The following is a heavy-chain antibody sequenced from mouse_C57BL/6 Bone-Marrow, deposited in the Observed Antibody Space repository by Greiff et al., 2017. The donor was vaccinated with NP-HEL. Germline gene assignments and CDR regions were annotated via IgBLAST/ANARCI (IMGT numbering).Heavy chain of an antibody. CDR1: GFTFSDYG. CDR2: ISSGSSTI. Sequence: EVNVVESGGGLVKPGGSLKLSCAASGFTFSDYGMHWVRQAPEKGLEWVAYISSGSSTIYYADTVKGRFTISRDNAKNTLFLQMTSLRSEDTAMYYCARPYYSNYVAYWGQGTLVTVSA. D-gene: IGHD2-5*01. V-gene: IGHV5-17*01. J-gene: IGHJ3*01. CDR3: ARPYYSNYVAY.